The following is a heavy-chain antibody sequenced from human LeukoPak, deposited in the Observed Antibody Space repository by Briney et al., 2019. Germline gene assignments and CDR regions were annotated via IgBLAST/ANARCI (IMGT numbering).Heavy chain of an antibody. CDR2: INPNSGGT. CDR1: GYTFTGYY. J-gene: IGHJ5*02. D-gene: IGHD2-15*01. V-gene: IGHV1-2*02. Sequence: AASVKVSCKASGYTFTGYYMHWVRQAPGQGLEWMGWINPNSGGTNYAQKFQGRVTMTRGTSISTAYMELSRLRSDDTAVYYCAREGQGYCSGGSCYNRNWFDPWGQGTLVTVSS. CDR3: AREGQGYCSGGSCYNRNWFDP.